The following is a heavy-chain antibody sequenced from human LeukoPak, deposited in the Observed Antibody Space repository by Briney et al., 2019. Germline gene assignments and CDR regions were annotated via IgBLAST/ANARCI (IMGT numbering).Heavy chain of an antibody. J-gene: IGHJ4*02. CDR2: IIPILGTA. V-gene: IGHV1-69*04. CDR1: GGTFSSYA. CDR3: VYTVTNFDY. D-gene: IGHD4-17*01. Sequence: GASVKVSCKASGGTFSSYAISWVRQAPGQGLEWMGRIIPILGTANYAQKFQGRVTITADKSTSTAYVELSSLRSEDTAVYYCVYTVTNFDYWGQGTLVTVSS.